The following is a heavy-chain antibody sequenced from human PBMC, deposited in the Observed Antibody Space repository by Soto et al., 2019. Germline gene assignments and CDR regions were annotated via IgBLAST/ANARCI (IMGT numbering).Heavy chain of an antibody. CDR2: VSFDGSNK. V-gene: IGHV3-30-3*01. CDR1: GFTFNYYP. CDR3: ARLPGPLVAVLYLYRLDGRAAMSDVDV. D-gene: IGHD6-13*01. Sequence: QMQLVESGGGVVQPGGSLRLSCAASGFTFNYYPMHWVRQAPGKGLEWVAVVSFDGSNKYYADSVKGRFTISKDNSKNILYLQMNSLRREATAGLYCARLPGPLVAVLYLYRLDGRAAMSDVDVWGQGTTVTVSS. J-gene: IGHJ6*02.